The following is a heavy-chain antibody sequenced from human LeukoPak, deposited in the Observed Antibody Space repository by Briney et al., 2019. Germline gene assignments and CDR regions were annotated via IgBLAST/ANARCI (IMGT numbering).Heavy chain of an antibody. D-gene: IGHD3-9*01. Sequence: PSGTLSLTCTVSGGSISSSNHFWGWVRQPPEKGLEWIGSIYYSGSTYYNPSLTSRVTILVDTSKNQFSLKLSSVTAADTALYYCARGQYDILTGYYLQFDYWGQGTLVTVSP. V-gene: IGHV4-39*07. CDR2: IYYSGST. CDR3: ARGQYDILTGYYLQFDY. J-gene: IGHJ4*02. CDR1: GGSISSSNHF.